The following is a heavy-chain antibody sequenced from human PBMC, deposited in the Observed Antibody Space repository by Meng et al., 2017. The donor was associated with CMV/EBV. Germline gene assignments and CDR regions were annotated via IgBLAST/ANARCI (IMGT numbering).Heavy chain of an antibody. Sequence: GESLKISCAASGFTFSSYWMHWVRQAPGKGLVWVSRINSDGSSTSYADSVKGRFTISRDNSKKTLYLQMNSLRAEDTAVYYCAKELLRMVASVGFDYWGQGTLVTVSS. CDR3: AKELLRMVASVGFDY. D-gene: IGHD5-12*01. V-gene: IGHV3-74*01. CDR1: GFTFSSYW. CDR2: INSDGSST. J-gene: IGHJ4*02.